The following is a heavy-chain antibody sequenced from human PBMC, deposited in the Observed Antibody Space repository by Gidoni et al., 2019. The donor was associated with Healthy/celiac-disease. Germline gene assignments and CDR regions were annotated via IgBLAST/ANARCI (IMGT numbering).Heavy chain of an antibody. CDR1: CFTSSTHS. CDR3: ARDIMYYYDSSGYYGHYFDY. V-gene: IGHV3-21*01. Sequence: EVPLAESGGGLVKLGGSLRLSCPPSCFTSSTHSIVWVRQAPGNGLEWVSSISSSSSYIDYADSVKSRFTISGDNAKNSLYLQMNNLRAEDTAVYYCARDIMYYYDSSGYYGHYFDYWGQGTLVTVAS. D-gene: IGHD3-22*01. CDR2: ISSSSSYI. J-gene: IGHJ4*02.